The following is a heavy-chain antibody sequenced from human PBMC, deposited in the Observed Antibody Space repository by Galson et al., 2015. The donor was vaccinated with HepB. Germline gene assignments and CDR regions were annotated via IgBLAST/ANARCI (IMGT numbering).Heavy chain of an antibody. Sequence: SLRLSCAASGFTFSSYGMHWVRQAPGKGLEWVAFIRYDGSNKYYADSVKGRFTISRDNSKNTLYLQMNSLRAEDTAVYYCANLLGYSSRRAVDPFDYWGQGTLVTVSS. CDR3: ANLLGYSSRRAVDPFDY. J-gene: IGHJ4*02. CDR2: IRYDGSNK. CDR1: GFTFSSYG. D-gene: IGHD6-13*01. V-gene: IGHV3-30*02.